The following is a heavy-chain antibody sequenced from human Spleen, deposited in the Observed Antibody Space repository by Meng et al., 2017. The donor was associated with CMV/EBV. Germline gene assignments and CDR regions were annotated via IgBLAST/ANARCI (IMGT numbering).Heavy chain of an antibody. D-gene: IGHD6-19*01. V-gene: IGHV3-30-3*01. CDR3: AKVRRIAVADTGYYYYYGMDV. Sequence: GGSLRLSCAASGFTFSSYAMHWVRQAPGKGLEWVAVISYDGSNKYYADSVKGRFTISRDNSKNTLYLQMNSLRAEDTAVYYCAKVRRIAVADTGYYYYYGMDVWGQGTTVTVSS. CDR2: ISYDGSNK. CDR1: GFTFSSYA. J-gene: IGHJ6*02.